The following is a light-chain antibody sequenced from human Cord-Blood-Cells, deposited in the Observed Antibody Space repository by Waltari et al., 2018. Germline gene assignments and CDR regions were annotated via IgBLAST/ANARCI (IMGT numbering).Light chain of an antibody. CDR2: DAS. J-gene: IGKJ4*01. Sequence: EIVLTHSPATLYLSQGERATFPCRASQSVCSYLAWSQQKPGQAPRLLIYDASNRATGIPARFSGSGSGTDFTLTISSLEPEDFAVYYCQQRSNWPLTFGGGTKVEIK. CDR1: QSVCSY. CDR3: QQRSNWPLT. V-gene: IGKV3-11*01.